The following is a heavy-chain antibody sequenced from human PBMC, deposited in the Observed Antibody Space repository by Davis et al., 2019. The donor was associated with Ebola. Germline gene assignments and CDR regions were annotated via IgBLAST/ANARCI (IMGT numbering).Heavy chain of an antibody. Sequence: ASVKVSCKASGYTFTNYYMHWLRHAPGQGLEWMGMINPNDGRTIYAQKFQGRVTVTRDTSTTTVYMDLSSLRSEDTALYYCTTPGGQDSGYDVFDIWGQGTMATVSS. CDR3: TTPGGQDSGYDVFDI. V-gene: IGHV1-46*03. CDR1: GYTFTNYY. J-gene: IGHJ3*02. D-gene: IGHD5-12*01. CDR2: INPNDGRT.